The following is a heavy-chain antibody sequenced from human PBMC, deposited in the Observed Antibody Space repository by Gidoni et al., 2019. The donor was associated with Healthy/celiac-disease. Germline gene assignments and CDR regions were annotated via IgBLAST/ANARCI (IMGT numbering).Heavy chain of an antibody. J-gene: IGHJ3*02. Sequence: QVQLVESGGGVVQPGRSLRLSCAASGFTFSSYAMHWVRQAPGKGLEWVAVISYDGSNKYYADSVKGRFTISRDNSKNTLYLQMNSLRAEDTAVYYCARDPTIVGAFGAFDIWGQGTMVTVSS. V-gene: IGHV3-30-3*01. CDR3: ARDPTIVGAFGAFDI. D-gene: IGHD1-26*01. CDR1: GFTFSSYA. CDR2: ISYDGSNK.